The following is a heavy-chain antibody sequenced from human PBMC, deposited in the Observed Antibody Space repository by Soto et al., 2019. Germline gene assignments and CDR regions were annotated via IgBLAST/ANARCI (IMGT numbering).Heavy chain of an antibody. J-gene: IGHJ4*02. CDR1: ELNFSSYC. V-gene: IGHV3-23*01. CDR2: SSATGAGT. Sequence: GGSLILSYAASELNFSSYCMTWVRQDPGKGLEWVSFSSATGAGTYYADSVKGRFTISRDNSKNTLYLQMTSLRADDTAVYYCAKDRRAGGNYGFYSDFWGQGALVTVSS. CDR3: AKDRRAGGNYGFYSDF. D-gene: IGHD1-7*01.